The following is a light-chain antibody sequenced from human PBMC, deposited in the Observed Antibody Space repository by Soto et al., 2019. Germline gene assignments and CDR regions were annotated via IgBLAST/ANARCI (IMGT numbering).Light chain of an antibody. Sequence: DIQLTQAPSTLSASVGDRVTITCRASQSVNSWLAWYQQKPGKAPKLLIYEASSLKTGVPSRFSGRGSGTEFTLTISSLQADDSATYYCQQYFIYRTFGQGTKVDFK. CDR1: QSVNSW. J-gene: IGKJ1*01. CDR2: EAS. V-gene: IGKV1-5*03. CDR3: QQYFIYRT.